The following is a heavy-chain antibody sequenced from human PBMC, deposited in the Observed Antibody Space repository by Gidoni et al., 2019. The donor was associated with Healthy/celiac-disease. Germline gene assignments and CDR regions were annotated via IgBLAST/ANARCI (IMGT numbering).Heavy chain of an antibody. CDR2: ISGSGGST. CDR3: AKSITMIVVVITGDY. Sequence: EVQLLESGGGLVQPGGSLRLSCAASGFTFSSSAMSGVRQGPGKGLEVVSAISGSGGSTYYADSVKGRFTISRDNSKNTLYLQMNSLRAEDTAVYYCAKSITMIVVVITGDYWGQGTLVTVSS. J-gene: IGHJ4*02. CDR1: GFTFSSSA. V-gene: IGHV3-23*01. D-gene: IGHD3-22*01.